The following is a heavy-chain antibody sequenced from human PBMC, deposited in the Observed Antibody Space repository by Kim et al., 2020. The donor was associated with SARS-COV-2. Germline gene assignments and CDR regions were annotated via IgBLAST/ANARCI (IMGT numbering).Heavy chain of an antibody. CDR2: FSYSGNT. CDR1: GDSIGSSSYY. D-gene: IGHD6-19*01. J-gene: IGHJ6*02. CDR3: ARVSRHTGWNGLDV. V-gene: IGHV4-39*01. Sequence: ETLSLTCTVSGDSIGSSSYYWGWSRQPPGKGLEWIGSFSYSGNTYYNPSLKSRVTISADTSTNQFSLKLSSVTAADTAFYHCARVSRHTGWNGLDVWGQGTTVTVSS.